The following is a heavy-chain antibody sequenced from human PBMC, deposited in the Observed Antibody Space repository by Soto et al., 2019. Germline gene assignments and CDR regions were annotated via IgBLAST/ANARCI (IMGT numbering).Heavy chain of an antibody. CDR1: GGTFSRYA. CDR3: ARDGSYYDSSGHYYLY. D-gene: IGHD3-22*01. J-gene: IGHJ4*02. V-gene: IGHV1-69*13. Sequence: GASVKVSCKASGGTFSRYAISWVRQAPGQGLEWMGGIIPMFGTANYAQKFQGRVTITADESTSTAYMELSSLRSEDTAVYYCARDGSYYDSSGHYYLYWGQGTLVTVSS. CDR2: IIPMFGTA.